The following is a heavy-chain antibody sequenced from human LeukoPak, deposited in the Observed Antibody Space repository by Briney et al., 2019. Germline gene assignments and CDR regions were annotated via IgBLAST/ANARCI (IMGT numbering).Heavy chain of an antibody. CDR2: INHSGST. V-gene: IGHV4-34*01. D-gene: IGHD3-10*01. J-gene: IGHJ4*02. Sequence: KPSETLSLTCAAYGGSFSGYYWSWIRQPPGKGLEWIGEINHSGSTNYNPSLKSRVTISVDTSKNQFSLKLSSVTAADTAVYYCARRAYYYGSGSYYTLWGQGTLVTVSS. CDR3: ARRAYYYGSGSYYTL. CDR1: GGSFSGYY.